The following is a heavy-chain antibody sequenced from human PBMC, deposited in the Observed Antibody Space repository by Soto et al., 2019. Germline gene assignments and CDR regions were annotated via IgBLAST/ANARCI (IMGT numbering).Heavy chain of an antibody. D-gene: IGHD2-8*01. CDR1: EFSFPSYW. CDR2: TDPGGSST. V-gene: IGHV5-10-1*01. Sequence: GESLRNSCRGSEFSFPSYWITWVRQFPGKELEWMGRTDPGGSSTIYSPSFQGHVTISNDKSFTAAYLQWDSLKASDTATYYCARQGKIVPNAIDIFSMDVWGPGTTVTVSS. CDR3: ARQGKIVPNAIDIFSMDV. J-gene: IGHJ6*02.